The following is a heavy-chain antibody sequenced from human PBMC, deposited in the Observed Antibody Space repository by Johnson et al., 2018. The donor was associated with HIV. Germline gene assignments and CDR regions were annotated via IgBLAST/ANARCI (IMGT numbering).Heavy chain of an antibody. CDR3: AKGHSSGYPKDAFDL. Sequence: QVQLVESGGGVVQPGRSLRLSCAASGFTFSSYAMHWVRQAPGKGLEWVAVISYDGSNKYYADSVKGRFTISRDNSKNTLYLQMNSLRAEDTAVYYCAKGHSSGYPKDAFDLWGRGTIVTVSS. V-gene: IGHV3-30*04. D-gene: IGHD5-12*01. J-gene: IGHJ3*01. CDR2: ISYDGSNK. CDR1: GFTFSSYA.